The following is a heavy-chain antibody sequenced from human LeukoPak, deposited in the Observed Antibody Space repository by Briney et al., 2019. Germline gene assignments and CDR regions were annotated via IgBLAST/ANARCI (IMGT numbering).Heavy chain of an antibody. Sequence: GGSLRLSCAASGFTFSSSWMTWVRQAPGKGLEWVAHINEDGCDKYYVDSVTGRFSISRDNTKNSLYLQMSSLRAEDTAVYYCATWSNAWEFDYWGQGTLVSVSS. J-gene: IGHJ4*02. CDR2: INEDGCDK. V-gene: IGHV3-7*05. CDR3: ATWSNAWEFDY. CDR1: GFTFSSSW. D-gene: IGHD1-26*01.